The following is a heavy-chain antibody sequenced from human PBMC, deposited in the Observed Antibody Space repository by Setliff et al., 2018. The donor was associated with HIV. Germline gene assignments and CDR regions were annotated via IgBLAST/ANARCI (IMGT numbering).Heavy chain of an antibody. D-gene: IGHD6-19*01. CDR2: IYYTEGT. Sequence: SETLSLTCTVSGGSINNNNYYWGWIRQPPGKGLEWIGSIYYTEGTYSNPSLTSRLSISLDTSKNQFSLNLHSVTAADTAVYYCTIEGAGTNVYSWGQGTLVTVSS. V-gene: IGHV4-39*02. CDR3: TIEGAGTNVYS. J-gene: IGHJ4*02. CDR1: GGSINNNNYY.